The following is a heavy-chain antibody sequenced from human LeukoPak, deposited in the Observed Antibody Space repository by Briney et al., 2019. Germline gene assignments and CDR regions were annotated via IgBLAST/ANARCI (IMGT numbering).Heavy chain of an antibody. CDR1: GGSISSYY. V-gene: IGHV4-59*08. Sequence: PSETLSLTCTVSGGSISSYYWSWIRQPPGKGLEWIGYIYYSGSTNYNPSLKSRVTISVDTSKNQFSLKLSSVTAADTAVYYCAAILEPQYFFDYWGQGTLVTVSS. CDR3: AAILEPQYFFDY. D-gene: IGHD1-1*01. CDR2: IYYSGST. J-gene: IGHJ4*02.